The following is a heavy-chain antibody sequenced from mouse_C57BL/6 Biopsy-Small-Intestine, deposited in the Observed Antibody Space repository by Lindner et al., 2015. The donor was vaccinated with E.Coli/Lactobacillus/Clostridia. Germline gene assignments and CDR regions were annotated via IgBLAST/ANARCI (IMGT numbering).Heavy chain of an antibody. J-gene: IGHJ4*01. D-gene: IGHD2-5*01. CDR1: GYSLTTWD. CDR2: MNPTNGHT. CDR3: VRSYSSGWFDY. V-gene: IGHV1-53*01. Sequence: SVKVSCKASGYSLTTWDINWVRQTTGQGLEWMGWMNPTNGHTGYAQQFQGRVTMTRSTSINTAYMELSSLRSEDTAVYYCVRSYSSGWFDYWGQGTQVTVSS.